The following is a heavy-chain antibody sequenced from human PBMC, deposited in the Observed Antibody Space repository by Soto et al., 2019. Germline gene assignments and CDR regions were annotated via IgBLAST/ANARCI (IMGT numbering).Heavy chain of an antibody. J-gene: IGHJ4*02. Sequence: QVQLVESGGGVVQPGRSLRLSCAASGFTFSRYAMHWVRQVPGKGLEWVAVILYDGTNIYYADSVKGRFTISRDNSKNTLYLTIISLIVEDTAVYYCARVECGDYPDYWGQGTVVAVSS. CDR3: ARVECGDYPDY. D-gene: IGHD3-10*01. CDR1: GFTFSRYA. V-gene: IGHV3-30-3*01. CDR2: ILYDGTNI.